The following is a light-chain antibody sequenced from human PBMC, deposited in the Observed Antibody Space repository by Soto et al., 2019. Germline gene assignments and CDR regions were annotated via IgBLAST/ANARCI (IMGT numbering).Light chain of an antibody. Sequence: EIVLTQSPGTLSLSPGERATLSCRASQSVYSNYFAWYQQKPGQAPRLLIYGASSRATGIPDRFSGGGSGTDFTLTNSRLEPEDFAVYYCQQYGGSPPYTFGQGNKLEI. CDR1: QSVYSNY. CDR2: GAS. CDR3: QQYGGSPPYT. J-gene: IGKJ2*01. V-gene: IGKV3-20*01.